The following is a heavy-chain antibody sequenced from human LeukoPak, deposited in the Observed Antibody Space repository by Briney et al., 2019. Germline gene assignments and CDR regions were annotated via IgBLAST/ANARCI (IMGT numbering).Heavy chain of an antibody. CDR2: IKQDGSEE. J-gene: IGHJ6*02. V-gene: IGHV3-7*03. D-gene: IGHD6-19*01. CDR3: ASKVYSSGWYGHYYYGMDV. CDR1: GFTFSLYW. Sequence: GGSLRLSCVVSGFTFSLYWMNWVRQAPGKGLEWVANIKQDGSEEYYVDSVKGRFTISRDNSKNTLYLQMNSLRAEDTAVYYCASKVYSSGWYGHYYYGMDVWGQGTTVTVSS.